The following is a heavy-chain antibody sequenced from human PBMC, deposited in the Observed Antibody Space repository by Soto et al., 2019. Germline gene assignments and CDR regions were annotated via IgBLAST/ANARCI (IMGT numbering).Heavy chain of an antibody. V-gene: IGHV4-31*03. CDR3: ARVGDTMVRGVVDAFDI. D-gene: IGHD3-10*01. CDR2: IYYSGST. J-gene: IGHJ3*02. Sequence: PSETLSLTCTVSGGSISSGGYYWSWIRQHPGKGLEWIGYIYYSGSTYYNPSLKSRVTISVDTSKNQFSLKLSSGTAADTAVYYCARVGDTMVRGVVDAFDIWGQGTMVTVSS. CDR1: GGSISSGGYY.